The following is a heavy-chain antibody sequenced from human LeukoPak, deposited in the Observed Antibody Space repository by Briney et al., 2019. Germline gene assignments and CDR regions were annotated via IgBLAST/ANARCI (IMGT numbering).Heavy chain of an antibody. J-gene: IGHJ6*02. CDR3: ARVKLGAGYYYYGMDV. D-gene: IGHD3-16*01. Sequence: ASVKVSCKASGYTFTSYYMHWVRQAPGQGLEWMGIINPSGGSTSYAQKFQGRATMTRDTSTSTVYMELSSLRSEDTAVYYCARVKLGAGYYYYGMDVWGQGTTVTVSS. CDR2: INPSGGST. V-gene: IGHV1-46*01. CDR1: GYTFTSYY.